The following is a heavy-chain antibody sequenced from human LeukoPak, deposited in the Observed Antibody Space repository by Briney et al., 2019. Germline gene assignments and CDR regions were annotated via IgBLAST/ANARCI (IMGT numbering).Heavy chain of an antibody. CDR1: GFTFSSYA. J-gene: IGHJ4*02. CDR2: ICGSGGGT. D-gene: IGHD6-19*01. V-gene: IGHV3-23*01. CDR3: AKAGIGVVGDFDY. Sequence: GGSLRLSCAASGFTFSSYAMSCVRQAPGKGLEWVSTICGSGGGTYYADSVKGRFTIYRDNSKNTLYLQMNSLRDEDTALYYCAKAGIGVVGDFDYWGQGTLVTVSS.